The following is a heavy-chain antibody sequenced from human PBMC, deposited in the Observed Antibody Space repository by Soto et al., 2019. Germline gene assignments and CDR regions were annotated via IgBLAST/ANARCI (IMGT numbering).Heavy chain of an antibody. CDR1: GFIFSGSA. Sequence: GGSLRLSCAASGFIFSGSAMHWVRQASGKGLEWVGRIGSKTNTYATAYAASVKGRFTISRDDSKNTAYLQMNSLKTEDTAVYYCTRHDLSVAVIRGXDYWGQGT. D-gene: IGHD6-19*01. CDR3: TRHDLSVAVIRGXDY. V-gene: IGHV3-73*01. CDR2: IGSKTNTYAT. J-gene: IGHJ4*03.